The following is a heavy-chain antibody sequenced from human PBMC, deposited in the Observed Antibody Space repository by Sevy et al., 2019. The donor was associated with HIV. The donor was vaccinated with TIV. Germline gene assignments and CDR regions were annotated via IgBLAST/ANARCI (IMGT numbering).Heavy chain of an antibody. V-gene: IGHV3-74*01. CDR1: GLTFSSYW. CDR3: VRQRGDTVVLPDVLPDYGMDV. J-gene: IGHJ6*02. Sequence: GGSLRLSCAASGLTFSSYWMHWVRQAPGKGLVWVSRINGDRGSTSYADSVKGRFTISRDNAKNTLYLQMNSLRAEDTAVYYCVRQRGDTVVLPDVLPDYGMDVWGQGTTVTVSS. CDR2: INGDRGST. D-gene: IGHD2-2*01.